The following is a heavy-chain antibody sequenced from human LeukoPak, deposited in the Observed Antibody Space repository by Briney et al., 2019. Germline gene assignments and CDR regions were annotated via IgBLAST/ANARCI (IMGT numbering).Heavy chain of an antibody. CDR1: GFTFSSYS. Sequence: GGSLRLSCAASGFTFSSYSMNWVRQAPGKGLEWVSSISSSSSYIYYADSVKGRFTISRDNAKNSLYLQMNSLRAEDTAVYYCARAMVRGVIHYYYGMDVWAKGPRSPSP. CDR2: ISSSSSYI. J-gene: IGHJ6*02. D-gene: IGHD3-10*01. CDR3: ARAMVRGVIHYYYGMDV. V-gene: IGHV3-21*01.